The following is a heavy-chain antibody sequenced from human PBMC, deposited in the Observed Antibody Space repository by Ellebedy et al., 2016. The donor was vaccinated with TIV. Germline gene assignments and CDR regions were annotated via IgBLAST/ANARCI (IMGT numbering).Heavy chain of an antibody. CDR3: ARDQWLGRAYYFDS. Sequence: GGSLRLSCTVSGFTFSNYWMTWVRQAPGKGLEWVANIKQDGGETYYVDSVKGRFSISRDNAKNSLYVQMNSLRDEDTAVYYCARDQWLGRAYYFDSWGQGTLVTVSS. V-gene: IGHV3-7*01. D-gene: IGHD6-19*01. J-gene: IGHJ4*02. CDR1: GFTFSNYW. CDR2: IKQDGGET.